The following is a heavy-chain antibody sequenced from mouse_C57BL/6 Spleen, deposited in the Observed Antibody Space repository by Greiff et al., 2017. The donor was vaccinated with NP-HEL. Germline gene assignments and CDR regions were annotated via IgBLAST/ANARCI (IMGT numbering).Heavy chain of an antibody. J-gene: IGHJ4*01. CDR2: IHPNSGST. CDR1: GYTFTSYW. Sequence: VQLQQPGAELVKPGASVKLSCKASGYTFTSYWMHWVKQRPGQGLEWIGMIHPNSGSTNYNEKFKSKATLTVDKSSSTAYMQLSSLTSEDSAVYYCARGRLRVYAMDYWGQGTSVTVAS. D-gene: IGHD1-1*01. V-gene: IGHV1-64*01. CDR3: ARGRLRVYAMDY.